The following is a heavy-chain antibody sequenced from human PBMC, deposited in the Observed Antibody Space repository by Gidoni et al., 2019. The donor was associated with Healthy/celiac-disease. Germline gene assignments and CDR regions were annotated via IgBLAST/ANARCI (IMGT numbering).Heavy chain of an antibody. Sequence: QVQLQESGPGLVKPSETLSLTCSVSGDSISSYYWSWIRQPPGKGLEWIGYIYYSGSTNYNPSLKSRVTISVDTSKNQFSLKLSSVTAADTAVYYCARLSGPFDYWGQGTLVTVSS. CDR3: ARLSGPFDY. V-gene: IGHV4-59*08. D-gene: IGHD1-26*01. CDR1: GDSISSYY. CDR2: IYYSGST. J-gene: IGHJ4*02.